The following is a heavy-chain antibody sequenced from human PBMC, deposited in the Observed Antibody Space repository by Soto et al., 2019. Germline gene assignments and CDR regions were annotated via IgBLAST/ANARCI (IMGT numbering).Heavy chain of an antibody. CDR2: IYPGDSET. V-gene: IGHV5-51*01. D-gene: IGHD3-16*01. Sequence: GESLKISCKGSGYNFPNHWIGWVGQMPGKGLEWMAIIYPGDSETRYSPSFQGQVTISVDKSISTAYLQWSSLRASDSAMYYCARPAYSYAYLSYTDYWGLGTLVTSPQ. CDR1: GYNFPNHW. J-gene: IGHJ4*02. CDR3: ARPAYSYAYLSYTDY.